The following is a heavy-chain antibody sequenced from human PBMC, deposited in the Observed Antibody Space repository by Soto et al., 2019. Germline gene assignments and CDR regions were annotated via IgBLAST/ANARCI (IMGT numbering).Heavy chain of an antibody. CDR2: IYHSGST. CDR3: ARAQWFYGMDV. CDR1: GGSISSSNW. D-gene: IGHD3-22*01. Sequence: SEILSLTCAVSGGSISSSNWWSWVRQPPGKGLEWIGEIYHSGSTYYNPSLKSRVTISVDTSKNQFSLKLSSVTAADTAVYYCARAQWFYGMDVRGQGTTVTVSS. V-gene: IGHV4-4*02. J-gene: IGHJ6*02.